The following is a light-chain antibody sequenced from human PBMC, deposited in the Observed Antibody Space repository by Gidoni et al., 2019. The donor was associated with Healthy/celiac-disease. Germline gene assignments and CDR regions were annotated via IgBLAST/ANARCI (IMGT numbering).Light chain of an antibody. CDR2: DAS. V-gene: IGKV1-39*01. CDR1: QSISSY. CDR3: QQSYSTPQT. J-gene: IGKJ1*01. Sequence: DIQMIQSSSSLSASVGDRVTITCRASQSISSYLTSYQQKPGKAPKLLIYDASSLQSGVPSRFSGSGSGTDFTLTINSLQPEDFETYYCQQSYSTPQTFGQGTKVEIK.